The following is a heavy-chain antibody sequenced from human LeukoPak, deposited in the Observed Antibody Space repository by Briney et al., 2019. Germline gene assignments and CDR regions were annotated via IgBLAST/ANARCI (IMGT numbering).Heavy chain of an antibody. V-gene: IGHV4-4*02. Sequence: SETLSLTCAVSGGSISSSNWWSWVRQPPGKGLEWIGEIYHSGSTNYNPSLKSRVTISVGKSKNQFSLKLSSVTAADTAVYYCASHDSSGWDAFDIWGQGTMVTVSS. CDR2: IYHSGST. D-gene: IGHD3-22*01. CDR1: GGSISSSNW. CDR3: ASHDSSGWDAFDI. J-gene: IGHJ3*02.